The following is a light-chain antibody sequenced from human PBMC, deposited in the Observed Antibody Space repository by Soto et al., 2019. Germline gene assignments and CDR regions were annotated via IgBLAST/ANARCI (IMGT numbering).Light chain of an antibody. CDR3: QQYKDYTYT. Sequence: DIQRTQSPATLSASVGDRVTITCRASQRVDRWLAWYQQKPGQAPKPLISDASTLESGVPSRFSGSGSVTEFTLTITSLQPDDFATYYCQQYKDYTYTFGQGTKVDIK. CDR1: QRVDRW. CDR2: DAS. J-gene: IGKJ1*01. V-gene: IGKV1-5*01.